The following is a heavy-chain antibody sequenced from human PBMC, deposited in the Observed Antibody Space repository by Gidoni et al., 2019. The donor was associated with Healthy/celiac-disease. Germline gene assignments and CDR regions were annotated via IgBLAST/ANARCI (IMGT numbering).Heavy chain of an antibody. D-gene: IGHD3-22*01. CDR1: GGPISSSSYY. V-gene: IGHV4-39*01. J-gene: IGHJ4*02. CDR3: ARLNLGTQYYYDSSVSYFDY. CDR2: IYYSGST. Sequence: QLQLQESGPGLVKPSETLSLTCTVSGGPISSSSYYWGWIRQPPGKGLEWIGSIYYSGSTYYNPSLKSRVTISVDTSKNQFSLKLSSVTAADTAVYYCARLNLGTQYYYDSSVSYFDYWGQGTLVTVSS.